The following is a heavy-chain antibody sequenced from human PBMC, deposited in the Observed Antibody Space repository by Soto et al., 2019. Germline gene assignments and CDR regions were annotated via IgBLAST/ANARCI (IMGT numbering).Heavy chain of an antibody. Sequence: XSVKVTCKAAGYPFTGYYMHWVRQAPGQGLEWMGWINPNSGGTNYAQKFQGWVTMTRDTSISTAYMELSRLRSDDTAVYYCAREEAGCSSTSCTGGYYYYYYGMDVWGQGTTVTVSS. V-gene: IGHV1-2*04. CDR3: AREEAGCSSTSCTGGYYYYYYGMDV. J-gene: IGHJ6*02. D-gene: IGHD2-2*01. CDR2: INPNSGGT. CDR1: GYPFTGYY.